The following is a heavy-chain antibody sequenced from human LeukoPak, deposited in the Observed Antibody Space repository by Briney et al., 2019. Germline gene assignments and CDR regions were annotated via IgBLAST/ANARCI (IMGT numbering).Heavy chain of an antibody. CDR2: ISWNSGSI. Sequence: GGSLRLSCAASGFTFDDYAIHWVRQAPGKGLEWVSGISWNSGSIGYADSVKGRFTISRDNAKNSLYLQMNSLRAEDTALYYCAKDIRNYYDSSGYPDAFDIWGQGTMVTVSS. D-gene: IGHD3-22*01. CDR3: AKDIRNYYDSSGYPDAFDI. J-gene: IGHJ3*02. CDR1: GFTFDDYA. V-gene: IGHV3-9*01.